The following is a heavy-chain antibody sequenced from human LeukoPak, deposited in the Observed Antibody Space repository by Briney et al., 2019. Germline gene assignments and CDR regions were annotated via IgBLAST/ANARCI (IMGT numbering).Heavy chain of an antibody. J-gene: IGHJ6*02. Sequence: GGSLRLSCAASGFTFSTFDMNWVRQAPGKGLEWVSYISSGSSTIYYAGSVKGRFTISRDNAKNSLYLQMNSLRAEDTAVYYCARLRYYAMDVWGQGTTVIVSS. CDR2: ISSGSSTI. CDR3: ARLRYYAMDV. CDR1: GFTFSTFD. V-gene: IGHV3-48*01.